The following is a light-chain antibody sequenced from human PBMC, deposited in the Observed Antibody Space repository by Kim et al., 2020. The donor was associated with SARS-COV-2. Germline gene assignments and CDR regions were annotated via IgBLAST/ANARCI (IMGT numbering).Light chain of an antibody. CDR2: RDS. CDR1: NIGSKN. J-gene: IGLJ2*01. Sequence: SVALGQTASITCGGNNIGSKNVHWYQQKPGQALVLVFYRDSKRPSGIPERFSGSNSGNTATRTISRAQAGDEGDYYWQVWDSSTVVFGGGTQLTVL. V-gene: IGLV3-9*01. CDR3: QVWDSSTVV.